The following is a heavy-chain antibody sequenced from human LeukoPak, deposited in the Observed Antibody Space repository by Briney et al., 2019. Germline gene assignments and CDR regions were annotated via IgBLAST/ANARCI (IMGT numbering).Heavy chain of an antibody. V-gene: IGHV3-23*01. D-gene: IGHD2-2*01. CDR2: ISGSGGST. CDR1: GFTFSSYA. Sequence: PGGSLRLSCAASGFTFSSYAMSWVRQAPGKGLEWVSAISGSGGSTYYADSVKGRFTISRDNSKNTLYLQMDSLRAEDTAVYYCARDGLRYCSSTSCPIGYWGQGTLVTVSS. J-gene: IGHJ4*02. CDR3: ARDGLRYCSSTSCPIGY.